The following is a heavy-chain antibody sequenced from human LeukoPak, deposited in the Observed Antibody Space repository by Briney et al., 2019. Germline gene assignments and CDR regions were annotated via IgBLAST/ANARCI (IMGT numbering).Heavy chain of an antibody. Sequence: GGSLRLSCAASGFTFSSYAMSWVRQAPGKGLEWVSAISGSGGSTYYADSVRGRFTISRDNSKNTLYLQMNSLRAEDTAVYYCAKGPADSSGYYLDYWGQGTLVTVSS. CDR1: GFTFSSYA. J-gene: IGHJ4*02. D-gene: IGHD3-22*01. CDR3: AKGPADSSGYYLDY. CDR2: ISGSGGST. V-gene: IGHV3-23*01.